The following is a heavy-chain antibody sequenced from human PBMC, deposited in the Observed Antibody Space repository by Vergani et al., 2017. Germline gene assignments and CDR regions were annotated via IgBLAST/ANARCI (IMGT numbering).Heavy chain of an antibody. CDR1: GGSFSGYY. CDR2: INHSGST. D-gene: IGHD4-17*01. CDR3: ARGAPYDDYAAKFDY. V-gene: IGHV4-34*01. J-gene: IGHJ4*02. Sequence: QVQLQQWGAGLLKPSETLSLTCAVYGGSFSGYYWSWIRQPPGKGLEWIGEINHSGSTNYNPSLKSRVTISVDTSKNQFSLKLSSVTAADTAVYYCARGAPYDDYAAKFDYGGQGTLVTVSS.